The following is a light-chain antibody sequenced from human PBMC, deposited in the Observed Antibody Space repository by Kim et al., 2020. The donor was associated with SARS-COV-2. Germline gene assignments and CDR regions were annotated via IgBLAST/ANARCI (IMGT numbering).Light chain of an antibody. CDR2: GTS. CDR3: QQYGASPGIT. Sequence: PGERATLSCRASQRISSNYLAWYQQKPGQAPRLLIYGTSSRATGISDRFSGSGSGTDFTLTISRLEPEDFAVYYCQQYGASPGITFGPGTKLEI. CDR1: QRISSNY. J-gene: IGKJ3*01. V-gene: IGKV3-20*01.